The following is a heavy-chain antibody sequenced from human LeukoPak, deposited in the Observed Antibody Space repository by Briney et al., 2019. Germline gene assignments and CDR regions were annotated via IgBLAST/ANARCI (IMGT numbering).Heavy chain of an antibody. CDR2: IDHSGST. J-gene: IGHJ3*01. CDR3: ARADAFDV. V-gene: IGHV4-34*01. Sequence: SETLSLACAVYGGSFSGYYWSWIRQPPGKGLEWIGEIDHSGSTNYNPSLKSRVTLSVDTSKNQFSLRLSSVTAADTAVYYCARADAFDVWGQGTMVTVSS. CDR1: GGSFSGYY.